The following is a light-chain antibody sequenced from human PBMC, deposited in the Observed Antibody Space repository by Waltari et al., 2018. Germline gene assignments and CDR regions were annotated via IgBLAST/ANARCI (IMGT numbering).Light chain of an antibody. CDR3: AAWDDSLNGSWV. CDR1: SSNIGSNT. Sequence: QSVLTQPPSASGTPGQRVTISCSGTSSNIGSNTVNWYQQLPGTAPKLLIYSNNQRPSGVPDLFAGSKSGTSASLAISGLQSEDEADYYCAAWDDSLNGSWVFGGGTKLTVL. V-gene: IGLV1-44*01. J-gene: IGLJ3*02. CDR2: SNN.